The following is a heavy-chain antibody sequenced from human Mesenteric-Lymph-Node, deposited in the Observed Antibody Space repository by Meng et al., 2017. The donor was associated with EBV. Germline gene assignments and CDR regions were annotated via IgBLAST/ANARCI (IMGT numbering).Heavy chain of an antibody. CDR2: INPVGGG. CDR3: AREGKTGGPISGPADY. D-gene: IGHD2-8*02. CDR1: GHSFINYY. J-gene: IGHJ4*02. V-gene: IGHV1-46*01. Sequence: LVQTGHVVKRTEASGKISCKASGHSFINYYMPWGRQAPGQGLEWMGLINPVGGGTYAQKFQGRVTMTRDTSSSTVYMELSSLKSEDTALYYCAREGKTGGPISGPADYWGQGTLVTVSS.